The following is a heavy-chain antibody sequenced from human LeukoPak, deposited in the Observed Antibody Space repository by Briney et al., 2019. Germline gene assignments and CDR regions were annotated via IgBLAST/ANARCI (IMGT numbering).Heavy chain of an antibody. CDR2: IYYSGST. V-gene: IGHV4-59*01. CDR1: GGSISSYY. CDR3: ARGWYCSSTSCYPCYMDV. D-gene: IGHD2-2*01. J-gene: IGHJ6*03. Sequence: SETLSLTCTVSGGSISSYYWSWIRQPPGKGLELIGYIYYSGSTNYNPSLKSRVTISVDTSKNQFSLKLSSVTAADTAVYYRARGWYCSSTSCYPCYMDVWGKGTTVTVSS.